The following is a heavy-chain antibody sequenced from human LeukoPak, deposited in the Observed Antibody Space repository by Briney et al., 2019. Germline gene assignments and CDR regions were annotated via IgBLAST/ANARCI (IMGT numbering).Heavy chain of an antibody. J-gene: IGHJ4*02. CDR2: IRYDGSNK. CDR1: GFIFNNYG. CDR3: AKDWSN. D-gene: IGHD3/OR15-3a*01. Sequence: PGGSLRHTCAASGFIFNNYGMHWVRQAPGKGLEWVAFIRYDGSNKYYADSVKGRFTISRDNSKNTLYLQMNSLRAEDTAVYYCAKDWSNWGQGTLVTVSS. V-gene: IGHV3-30*02.